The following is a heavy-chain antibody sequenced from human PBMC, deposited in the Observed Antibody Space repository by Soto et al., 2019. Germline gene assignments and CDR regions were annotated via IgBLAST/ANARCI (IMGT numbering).Heavy chain of an antibody. D-gene: IGHD2-21*01. V-gene: IGHV1-69*13. Sequence: SVKVSCKASGGTFSSYAISWVRQAPGQGLEWMGGIIPIFGTANYAQKFQGRVTITADESTSTAYMELSSLRSEDTAVYYCARDDWDTYYYYGMDVWGQGTTVTVSS. CDR3: ARDDWDTYYYYGMDV. CDR2: IIPIFGTA. CDR1: GGTFSSYA. J-gene: IGHJ6*02.